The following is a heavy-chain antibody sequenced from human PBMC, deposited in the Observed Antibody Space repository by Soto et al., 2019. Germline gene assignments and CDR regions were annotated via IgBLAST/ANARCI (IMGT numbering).Heavy chain of an antibody. CDR1: GGSISSYY. Sequence: KPSETLSLTCTVSGGSISSYYWSWIRQPAGKGLEWIGRIYTSGSTNYNPSLKSRVTMSVDTSKNQFSLKLSSVTAADTAVYYCARDGFGYCTNGVCPYFDPWGQGTLVTVSS. D-gene: IGHD2-8*01. CDR2: IYTSGST. V-gene: IGHV4-4*07. J-gene: IGHJ5*02. CDR3: ARDGFGYCTNGVCPYFDP.